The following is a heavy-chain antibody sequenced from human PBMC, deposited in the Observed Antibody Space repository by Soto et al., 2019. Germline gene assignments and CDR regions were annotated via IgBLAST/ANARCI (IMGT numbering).Heavy chain of an antibody. Sequence: EVQLLQSGGGLVQPGGSLRLSCAASGFSFATYVMNWVRQAPGKGLEWVSGISDSGGSSSSADSVKGRFTVSRDNSKNTLYLHMDSLTGDDTAVYYCTKGGDSWSGYAQHWGQGALVTVAS. V-gene: IGHV3-23*01. CDR2: ISDSGGSS. CDR3: TKGGDSWSGYAQH. CDR1: GFSFATYV. J-gene: IGHJ1*01. D-gene: IGHD3-3*01.